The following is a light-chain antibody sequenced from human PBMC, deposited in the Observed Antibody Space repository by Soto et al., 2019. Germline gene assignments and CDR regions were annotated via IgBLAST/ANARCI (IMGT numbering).Light chain of an antibody. CDR1: QSVSSNF. V-gene: IGKV3-20*01. CDR3: QQYVSSPRT. J-gene: IGKJ1*01. Sequence: ENVLTQSPGTLSLSLGERATLSCRASQSVSSNFLAWYQQKPGQAPRLLIYAASSRATGIPDRFSGSGSGTDFTLTISRLEPEDFAVYYCQQYVSSPRTFGQGTKVDIK. CDR2: AAS.